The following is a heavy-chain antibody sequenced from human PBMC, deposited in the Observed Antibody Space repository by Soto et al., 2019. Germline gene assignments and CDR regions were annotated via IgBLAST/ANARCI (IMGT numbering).Heavy chain of an antibody. CDR3: AKDRSSSWYDYYYYYGMDV. V-gene: IGHV3-23*01. CDR1: GFTFSSYA. J-gene: IGHJ6*02. CDR2: ISGSGGST. D-gene: IGHD6-13*01. Sequence: VQLLESGGGLVQPGGSLRLSCAASGFTFSSYAMSWVRQAPGKGLEWVSAISGSGGSTYYADSVKGRFTISRDNSKNTLYLQMNSLRAEDTAVYYCAKDRSSSWYDYYYYYGMDVWGQGTTVTVSS.